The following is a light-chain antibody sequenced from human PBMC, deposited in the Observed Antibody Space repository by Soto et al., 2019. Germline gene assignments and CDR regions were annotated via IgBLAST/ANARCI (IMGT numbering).Light chain of an antibody. CDR3: QQYGSSALT. CDR1: QSVSSSY. V-gene: IGKV3-20*01. CDR2: GAS. Sequence: EIVLTQSPGTLSLSPGERATLSCRASQSVSSSYLAWYQQKPGQAPRLLIYGASSRATGIPDRFSGSGSGTDFTVTISSLEPEVFAVYYCQQYGSSALTFGGGTKVEIK. J-gene: IGKJ4*02.